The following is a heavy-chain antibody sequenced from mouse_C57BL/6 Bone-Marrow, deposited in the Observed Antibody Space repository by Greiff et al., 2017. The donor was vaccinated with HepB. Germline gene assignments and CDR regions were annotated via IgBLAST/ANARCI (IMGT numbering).Heavy chain of an antibody. CDR1: EYEFPSHD. D-gene: IGHD1-1*01. J-gene: IGHJ4*01. V-gene: IGHV5-2*01. CDR2: INSDGGST. CDR3: ARRGTTDPYAMDY. Sequence: VQLQQSGGGLVQPGESLKLSCESNEYEFPSHDMSWVRKTPEKRLELVAAINSDGGSTYYPDTMERRFIISRDNTKKTLYLQMSSLRSEDTALYYCARRGTTDPYAMDYWGQGTSVTVSS.